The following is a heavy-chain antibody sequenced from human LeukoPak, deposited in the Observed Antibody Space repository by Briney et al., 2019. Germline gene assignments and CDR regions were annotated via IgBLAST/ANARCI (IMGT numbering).Heavy chain of an antibody. V-gene: IGHV3-30*18. CDR3: AKDASTGGADYYFDY. CDR2: ISYDGRNK. D-gene: IGHD1-14*01. J-gene: IGHJ4*02. CDR1: GFTFSSYG. Sequence: GGSLRLSCAASGFTFSSYGMHWVRQAPGKGLEWVAVISYDGRNKYIADAVKGRFTISRDNSKNTLYLRMSSLRAEDTAVYYCAKDASTGGADYYFDYWGQGTLVTVSS.